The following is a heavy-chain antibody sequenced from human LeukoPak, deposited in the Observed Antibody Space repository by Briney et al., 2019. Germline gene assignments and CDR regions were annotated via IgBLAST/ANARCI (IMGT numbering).Heavy chain of an antibody. D-gene: IGHD2-2*01. CDR2: INHSGST. Sequence: PSETLSLSCAVYGGSFSGYYWSWIRQPPGKGLEWIGEINHSGSTNYNPSLKSRVTISVDTSKNQFSLKVTSVTAADTAVYYCARSTEGYCSSTSCYVFDYWGQGTLVTVSP. CDR1: GGSFSGYY. J-gene: IGHJ4*02. V-gene: IGHV4-34*01. CDR3: ARSTEGYCSSTSCYVFDY.